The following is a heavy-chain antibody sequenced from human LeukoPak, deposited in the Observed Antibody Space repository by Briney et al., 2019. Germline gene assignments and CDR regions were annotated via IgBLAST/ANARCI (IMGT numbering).Heavy chain of an antibody. D-gene: IGHD1-26*01. CDR3: AGRSGSYSA. CDR1: AGSISSSSHY. CDR2: IYYRGST. V-gene: IGHV4-39*01. Sequence: PSETLSLTCTVSAGSISSSSHYWDWIRQPPGKGLKWIGSIYYRGSTYYNPSLQSRVTTYVDTSKNQFSLRLSSVTAADTAVYYCAGRSGSYSAWGQGALVTVSS. J-gene: IGHJ5*02.